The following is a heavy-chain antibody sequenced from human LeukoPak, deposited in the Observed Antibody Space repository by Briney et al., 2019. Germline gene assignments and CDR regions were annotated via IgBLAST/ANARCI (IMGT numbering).Heavy chain of an antibody. CDR3: ASTWVPNGYNWFDP. CDR1: GGSFSGYY. Sequence: SETLPLACAVYGGSFSGYYWSWISQPPGKGLEWIGEINHSGSTNYNPSLKSRVTISVDTSKNQFSLKLSSVTAADTAVYYCASTWVPNGYNWFDPWGQGTLVTVSS. J-gene: IGHJ5*02. V-gene: IGHV4-34*01. D-gene: IGHD1-26*01. CDR2: INHSGST.